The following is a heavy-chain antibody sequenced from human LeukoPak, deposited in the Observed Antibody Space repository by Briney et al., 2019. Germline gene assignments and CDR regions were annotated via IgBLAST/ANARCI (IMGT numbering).Heavy chain of an antibody. CDR1: GFTFSSYA. CDR3: AKDLADFDWLLPFDY. CDR2: FSGSVTGRGGTT. J-gene: IGHJ4*02. D-gene: IGHD3-9*01. V-gene: IGHV3-23*01. Sequence: GGSLRLSCAASGFTFSSYAMSWVRQSPSKGLEWVSSFSGSVTGRGGTTYYGDSVKGRFTISRDNLKNTLFLQMNTLRAEDTALYYCAKDLADFDWLLPFDYWGQGTLVTVSS.